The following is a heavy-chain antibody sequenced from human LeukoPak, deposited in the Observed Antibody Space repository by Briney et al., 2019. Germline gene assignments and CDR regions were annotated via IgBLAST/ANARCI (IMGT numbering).Heavy chain of an antibody. V-gene: IGHV4-39*07. Sequence: SETLSLTCTVSGGSISSSSYYWGWIRQPPGKGLEWIGSIYYSGSTYYNPSLKSRVTISVDTSKNQFSLKLSSVTAADTAVYYCASIKYYYGSGSYPQFDYWGQGTLVTVSS. D-gene: IGHD3-10*01. CDR2: IYYSGST. CDR1: GGSISSSSYY. J-gene: IGHJ4*02. CDR3: ASIKYYYGSGSYPQFDY.